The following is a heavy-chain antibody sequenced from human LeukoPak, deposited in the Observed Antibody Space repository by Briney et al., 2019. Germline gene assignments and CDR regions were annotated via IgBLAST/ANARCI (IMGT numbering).Heavy chain of an antibody. Sequence: VASVKVSCKASGYTFTSYGISWVRQAPGQGLEWMGWISAYNGNTNYAQKLQGRVTMTTDTSTSTAYMELSSLRSEDTAVYYCARTRSRRDAFDIWGQGTMVTVSS. CDR2: ISAYNGNT. V-gene: IGHV1-18*01. CDR1: GYTFTSYG. CDR3: ARTRSRRDAFDI. J-gene: IGHJ3*02.